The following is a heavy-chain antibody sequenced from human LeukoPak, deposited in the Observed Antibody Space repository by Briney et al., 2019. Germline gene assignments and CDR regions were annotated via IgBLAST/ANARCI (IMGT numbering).Heavy chain of an antibody. CDR1: GFTFSSYS. Sequence: GGSLRLSCAASGFTFSSYSMNWVRQAPGKGLEWVSSISSSSSYIYYADSVKGRFTTSRDNAKNSLYLQMNSLRAEDTAVYYCTRDEGEYINTYRFDSWGQGTLVTVSS. V-gene: IGHV3-21*01. CDR2: ISSSSSYI. CDR3: TRDEGEYINTYRFDS. J-gene: IGHJ4*02. D-gene: IGHD2/OR15-2a*01.